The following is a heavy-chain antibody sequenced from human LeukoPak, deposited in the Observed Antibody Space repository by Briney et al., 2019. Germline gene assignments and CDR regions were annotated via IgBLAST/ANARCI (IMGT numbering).Heavy chain of an antibody. CDR3: ARGRIFRIPYGDFDY. CDR2: ISPNRGGT. J-gene: IGHJ4*02. Sequence: ASVKVSCKASGYTFAGYYIHWVRQAPGQGLEWMGCISPNRGGTNYAQKFQGRVTLTRDTSISTVYMELSRLRSDDTAVYYCARGRIFRIPYGDFDYWGQGTLVTVSS. V-gene: IGHV1-2*02. D-gene: IGHD4-17*01. CDR1: GYTFAGYY.